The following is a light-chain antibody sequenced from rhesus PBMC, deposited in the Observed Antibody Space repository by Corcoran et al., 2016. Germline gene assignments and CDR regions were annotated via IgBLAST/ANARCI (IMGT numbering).Light chain of an antibody. CDR1: QSISSW. CDR2: KAS. Sequence: DIQMTQSPSSLSASVGDTVTITCRASQSISSWLDWYQQKPGKAPKLLIYKASSLQCGVPSRFSGTGSGTDFTLTICSLQTEDFATYYCLQYSSSPYSFGQGTKVEIK. J-gene: IGKJ2*01. CDR3: LQYSSSPYS. V-gene: IGKV1-22*01.